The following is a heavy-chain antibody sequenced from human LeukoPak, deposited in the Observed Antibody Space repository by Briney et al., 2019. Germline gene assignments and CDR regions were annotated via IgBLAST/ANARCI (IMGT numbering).Heavy chain of an antibody. CDR2: ISGSGGST. CDR1: GFTFSILG. D-gene: IGHD3-22*01. CDR3: ARGDDSGYYDYFDY. Sequence: GGSLRLSCAASGFTFSILGMNWVRQAPGKGLEWVSAISGSGGSTYYAASVKGRFTISRDFSKNTVFLHMNSLRAEDTAMYYCARGDDSGYYDYFDYWGQGALVTVSS. J-gene: IGHJ4*02. V-gene: IGHV3-23*01.